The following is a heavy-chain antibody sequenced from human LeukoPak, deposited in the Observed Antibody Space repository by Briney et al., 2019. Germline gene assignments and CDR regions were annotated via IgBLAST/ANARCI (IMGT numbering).Heavy chain of an antibody. CDR3: ARELVVPVAIGWFDP. CDR1: GFAFSSYA. J-gene: IGHJ5*02. CDR2: ISTSSSKI. D-gene: IGHD2-2*02. Sequence: GGSLRLSCEASGFAFSSYAMSWVRQAPGKGLEWVSSISTSSSKIYYAHSVKGRFTISRDKAKNSPYLQLNSLSAEDTAVYYWARELVVPVAIGWFDPWGQGTLVTVSS. V-gene: IGHV3-21*01.